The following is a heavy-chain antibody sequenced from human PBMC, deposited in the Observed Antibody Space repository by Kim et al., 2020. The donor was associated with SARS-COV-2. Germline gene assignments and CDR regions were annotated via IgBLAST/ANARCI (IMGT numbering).Heavy chain of an antibody. J-gene: IGHJ3*02. CDR3: TRSGSYYYDSSGYDQPDAFDI. CDR2: IRSKAYGGTT. CDR1: GFTFGDYA. Sequence: GGSLRLSCTASGFTFGDYAMSWFRQAPGKGLEWVGFIRSKAYGGTTEYAASVKGRFTISRDDSKSIAYLQMNSLKTEDTAVYYCTRSGSYYYDSSGYDQPDAFDIWGQGTMVTVSS. D-gene: IGHD3-22*01. V-gene: IGHV3-49*03.